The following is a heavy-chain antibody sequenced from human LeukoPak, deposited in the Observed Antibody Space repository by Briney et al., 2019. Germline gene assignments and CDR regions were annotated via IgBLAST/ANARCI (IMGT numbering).Heavy chain of an antibody. J-gene: IGHJ4*02. Sequence: ASVKVPCKASGYTFTGYGISWVRQAPGQGLEWMAWINAYNGDTNFAQKLQGRVTVTTDTSTSTAYMELRSLRSDDTAVYYCARDLRSSSVYYFDYWGQGTLVTVSS. V-gene: IGHV1-18*01. CDR2: INAYNGDT. CDR3: ARDLRSSSVYYFDY. D-gene: IGHD6-6*01. CDR1: GYTFTGYG.